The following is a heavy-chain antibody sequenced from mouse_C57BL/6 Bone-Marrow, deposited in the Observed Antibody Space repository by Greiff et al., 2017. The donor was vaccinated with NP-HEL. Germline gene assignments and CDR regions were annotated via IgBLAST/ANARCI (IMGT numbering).Heavy chain of an antibody. Sequence: QVQLQQSGAELARPGASVKLSCKASGYTFTSYGISWVKQRTGQGLEWIGEIYPRSGNTYYNEKFKGKATLTADKSSSTAYMELRSLTSEDSAVYFCARRGYGYSAGFAYWGQGTLVTVSA. D-gene: IGHD2-2*01. CDR3: ARRGYGYSAGFAY. CDR2: IYPRSGNT. J-gene: IGHJ3*01. V-gene: IGHV1-81*01. CDR1: GYTFTSYG.